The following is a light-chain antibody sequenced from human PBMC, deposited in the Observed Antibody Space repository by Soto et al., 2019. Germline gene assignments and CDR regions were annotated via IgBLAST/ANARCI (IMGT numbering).Light chain of an antibody. CDR3: SSYASSSTRV. CDR1: NSDIGGYNY. V-gene: IGLV2-14*01. CDR2: DVT. J-gene: IGLJ3*02. Sequence: QSALTQPASVSGSPGQSITISCTGTNSDIGGYNYVSWYQQHPGRAPKLIIYDVTNRPSGVSNRFSGSKSGNTASLSISGLQGEDEADYYCSSYASSSTRVFGGGTKVTVL.